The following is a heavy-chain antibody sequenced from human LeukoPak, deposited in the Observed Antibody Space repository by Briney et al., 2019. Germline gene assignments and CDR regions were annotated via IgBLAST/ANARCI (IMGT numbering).Heavy chain of an antibody. CDR1: GFTFSSYG. Sequence: QSGGSLRLSCAASGFTFSSYGMSWVRQPPGKGLEWVSANRGGGDGTYYADSVKGRFTISRDDSKNTLYLQMNSLRAEDTAIYFCAKSGYGSGNSRHFDYWGQGTLVTVSS. V-gene: IGHV3-23*01. D-gene: IGHD3-10*01. CDR3: AKSGYGSGNSRHFDY. J-gene: IGHJ4*02. CDR2: NRGGGDGT.